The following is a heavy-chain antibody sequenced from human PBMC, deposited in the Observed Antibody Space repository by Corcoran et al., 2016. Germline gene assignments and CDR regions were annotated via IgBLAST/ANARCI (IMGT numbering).Heavy chain of an antibody. V-gene: IGHV1-3*01. CDR2: INAGNGNT. CDR3: ARAGYCSGGSCYPGWFDP. D-gene: IGHD2-15*01. CDR1: GYTFTSYA. J-gene: IGHJ5*02. Sequence: QVQLVQSGAEVKKPGASVKVSCKASGYTFTSYAMHWVRQAPGQRLEWMGWINAGNGNTKYSQKFQGRVTITRDTSASTAYMELSSLRSEDTAVDYCARAGYCSGGSCYPGWFDPWGQGTLVTVSS.